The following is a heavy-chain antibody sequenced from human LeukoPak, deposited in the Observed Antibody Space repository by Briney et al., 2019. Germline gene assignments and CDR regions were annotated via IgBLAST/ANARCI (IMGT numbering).Heavy chain of an antibody. J-gene: IGHJ4*02. V-gene: IGHV4-34*01. CDR3: AMFPPSPPRQLYQPLLYRGRDF. Sequence: PSETLSLTCAVYGGSFSGYYWTWIRQPPGKGLEWIGDINHSGSTNYNPSLKSRVTISVDTSKNQFSLKLSSVTAADTAVYYCAMFPPSPPRQLYQPLLYRGRDFWGQGTLVTVSS. CDR1: GGSFSGYY. CDR2: INHSGST. D-gene: IGHD2-2*02.